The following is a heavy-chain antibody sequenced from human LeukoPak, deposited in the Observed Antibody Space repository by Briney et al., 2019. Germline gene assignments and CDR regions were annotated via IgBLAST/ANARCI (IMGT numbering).Heavy chain of an antibody. CDR2: ISSSSSYI. J-gene: IGHJ3*02. V-gene: IGHV3-21*01. D-gene: IGHD1-26*01. CDR3: ARDRGSYNDIDAFDI. Sequence: GGSLRLSCAASGFTFSSYSMNWVRQAPGKGLEWVSSISSSSSYIYYADSVKGRFTISRDNAKNSLYLQMNSLRAEDTAVYYCARDRGSYNDIDAFDIWGQGTKVTVSS. CDR1: GFTFSSYS.